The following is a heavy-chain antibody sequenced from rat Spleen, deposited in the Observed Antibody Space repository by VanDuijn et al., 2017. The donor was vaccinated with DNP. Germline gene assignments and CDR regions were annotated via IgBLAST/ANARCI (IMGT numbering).Heavy chain of an antibody. CDR2: INSAGSI. Sequence: VQLQESGPGLVEPSQSLSLTCSVTDYSITSCCRWTWIRKFPGHKLEWMGYINSAGSIEYNPSLKGRISITSDTSKNQFFLQVNSVTTDDTATYYCARSDNSGSKWNYWGHGVMVTVSS. V-gene: IGHV3-3*01. CDR1: DYSITSCCR. J-gene: IGHJ2*01. D-gene: IGHD4-3*01. CDR3: ARSDNSGSKWNY.